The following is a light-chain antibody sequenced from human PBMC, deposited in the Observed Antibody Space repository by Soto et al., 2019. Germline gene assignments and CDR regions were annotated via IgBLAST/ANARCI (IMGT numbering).Light chain of an antibody. Sequence: IVLTQSPATLSLSPGESATLSCRASHSVSSYLSWYQQKPGQAPRLLIYDAANRATGSPARFSGGGSGTDFIFTISSLESEDFAVDYCQQRSYWLTFGGGTKVEIK. CDR3: QQRSYWLT. CDR1: HSVSSY. CDR2: DAA. J-gene: IGKJ4*01. V-gene: IGKV3-11*01.